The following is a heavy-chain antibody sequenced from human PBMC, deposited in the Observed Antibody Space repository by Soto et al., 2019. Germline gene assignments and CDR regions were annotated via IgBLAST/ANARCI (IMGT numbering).Heavy chain of an antibody. J-gene: IGHJ6*02. CDR1: GFTFSSYA. D-gene: IGHD2-21*02. Sequence: GGSLRLSCAASGFTFSSYAMSWVRQAPGKGLEWVSAISGSGGGTYYADSVKGRFTISRDNSKNTLYLQMNSLRAEDTAVYYCAKDPPHIVVVTAPSHGMDVWGQGTTVTVAS. CDR2: ISGSGGGT. CDR3: AKDPPHIVVVTAPSHGMDV. V-gene: IGHV3-23*01.